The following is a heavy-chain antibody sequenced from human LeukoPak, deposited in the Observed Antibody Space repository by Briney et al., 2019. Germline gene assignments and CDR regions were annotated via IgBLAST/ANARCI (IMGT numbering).Heavy chain of an antibody. V-gene: IGHV3-23*01. CDR2: ISGSGGST. Sequence: GGSLRLSCAASGFTFSSYAMSWVRQAPGKGLEWVSAISGSGGSTYYADSVKGRFTISRDNSKNTLYLRMNSLGAEDTAVYYCAKGYSDFWSGHYYFDYWGQGTLVTVSS. D-gene: IGHD3-3*01. CDR1: GFTFSSYA. J-gene: IGHJ4*02. CDR3: AKGYSDFWSGHYYFDY.